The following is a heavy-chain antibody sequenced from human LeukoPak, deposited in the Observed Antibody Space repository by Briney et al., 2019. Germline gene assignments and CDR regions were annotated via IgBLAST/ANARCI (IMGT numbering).Heavy chain of an antibody. CDR1: GYTLTSYY. V-gene: IGHV1-46*01. J-gene: IGHJ4*02. D-gene: IGHD6-13*01. Sequence: ASVKVSCKASGYTLTSYYMHWVRQAPGQGLEWMGIINPSDDSTSYAQKFQGRLTMTRDTSTSAVYMELSSLRSEGTALYYCARGPHSSSWPDIPRDYWGQGTLLTVSS. CDR3: ARGPHSSSWPDIPRDY. CDR2: INPSDDST.